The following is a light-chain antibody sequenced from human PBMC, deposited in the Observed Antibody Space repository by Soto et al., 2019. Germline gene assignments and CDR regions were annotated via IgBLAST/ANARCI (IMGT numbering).Light chain of an antibody. CDR2: DAS. V-gene: IGKV1-33*01. J-gene: IGKJ4*01. Sequence: DIQMTQSPSSLSASVGDRVTITCQASQDITHYLSWYQQKPGKAPKLLISDASNLESGVPSRFSGSGSGTDFTFTIDSLQPADVATYFCQQYDDLPLTFGGGTKVELK. CDR3: QQYDDLPLT. CDR1: QDITHY.